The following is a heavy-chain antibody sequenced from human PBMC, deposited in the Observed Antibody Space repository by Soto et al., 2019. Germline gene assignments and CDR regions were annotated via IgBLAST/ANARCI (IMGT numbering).Heavy chain of an antibody. CDR1: GGSISSYY. CDR2: IYYSGST. V-gene: IGHV4-59*01. Sequence: QVQLQESGPGLVKPSETLSLTCTVSGGSISSYYWSWIRQPPGKGLEWIGYIYYSGSTNYNPSLKSRVTISVDTSKNQFSLKLSSVTAADTAVYYCARMPFSSDLKNWFDPWGQGTLVTVSS. CDR3: ARMPFSSDLKNWFDP. D-gene: IGHD6-25*01. J-gene: IGHJ5*02.